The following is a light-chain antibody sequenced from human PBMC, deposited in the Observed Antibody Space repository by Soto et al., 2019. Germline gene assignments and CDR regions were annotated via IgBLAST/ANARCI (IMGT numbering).Light chain of an antibody. Sequence: DIQMTQSPSSLSASVGDRVIITCRASQSVSSYLNWYQQKPGKAPNLLIYAASSLQSGVPSRFSGTSSGTTFTLTISSLQPEHFATYSCQQSYSTTWTFGQGTKVDIK. J-gene: IGKJ1*01. CDR1: QSVSSY. CDR2: AAS. CDR3: QQSYSTTWT. V-gene: IGKV1-39*01.